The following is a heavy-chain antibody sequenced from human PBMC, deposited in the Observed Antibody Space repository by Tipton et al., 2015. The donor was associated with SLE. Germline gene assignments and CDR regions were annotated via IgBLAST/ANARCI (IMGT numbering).Heavy chain of an antibody. D-gene: IGHD3-22*01. CDR2: IYYSGST. CDR1: GGSISSHY. Sequence: TLSLTCTVSGGSISSHYWSWIRQPPGKGLEWIGYIYYSGSTDYNPSLKSRVTISVDTSKNQFSLKLSSVAAADTAVYYCARAYYYDSSGLDYWGQGTLVTVSS. V-gene: IGHV4-59*11. J-gene: IGHJ4*02. CDR3: ARAYYYDSSGLDY.